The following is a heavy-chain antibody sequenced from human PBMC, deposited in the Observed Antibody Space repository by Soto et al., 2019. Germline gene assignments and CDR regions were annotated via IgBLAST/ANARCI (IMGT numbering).Heavy chain of an antibody. CDR1: GGTFSSYS. Sequence: QVQLVQSGAEVKKPGSSVKVSCKASGGTFSSYSINWVRQAPGQGLEWMGEMIPIFGTANSAQKFQGRVTITADDSTSTAYMELSSLRSEDTAVYYCARDGGRHSGGIDYLGQGTLVTVSS. J-gene: IGHJ4*02. CDR2: MIPIFGTA. V-gene: IGHV1-69*01. D-gene: IGHD1-26*01. CDR3: ARDGGRHSGGIDY.